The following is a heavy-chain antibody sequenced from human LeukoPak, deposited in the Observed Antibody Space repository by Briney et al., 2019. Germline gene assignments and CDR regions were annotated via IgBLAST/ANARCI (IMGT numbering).Heavy chain of an antibody. CDR2: IYYSGST. Sequence: SETLSLTCTVSGGSISSGGYYWNWIRQHPGKGLEWIGYIYYSGSTYYNPSLKSRVTISVDTSKNQFSLKPRSVTAADTAVYYCARTTNSSGWYYWGQGTLVTVSS. CDR3: ARTTNSSGWYY. J-gene: IGHJ4*02. CDR1: GGSISSGGYY. V-gene: IGHV4-31*03. D-gene: IGHD6-19*01.